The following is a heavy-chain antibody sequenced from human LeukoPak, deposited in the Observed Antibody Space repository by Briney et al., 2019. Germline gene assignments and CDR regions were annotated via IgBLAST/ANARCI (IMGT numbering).Heavy chain of an antibody. V-gene: IGHV3-74*01. J-gene: IGHJ4*02. CDR2: INSDGSNI. D-gene: IGHD1-20*01. Sequence: GGSLRHSCAASGFSFSNYWMHWVRQAPGKGLVWVSRINSDGSNIRYADSVKGRFTISRDNAKNTLYLQMDSLRAEDTAVYYCAKDRLTGTPYYFDYWGQGTLVTVSS. CDR1: GFSFSNYW. CDR3: AKDRLTGTPYYFDY.